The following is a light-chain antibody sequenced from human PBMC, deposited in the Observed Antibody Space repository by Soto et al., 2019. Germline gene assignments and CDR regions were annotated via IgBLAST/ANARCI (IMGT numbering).Light chain of an antibody. CDR2: GAS. CDR1: QSVSSN. Sequence: PATRAVSAGGVATLCCSASQSVSSNLAWYQQKPGQAPRLLIYGASTRATGIPARFSGSGSGIAFTLTISTLHSEDCALYYCKKYDAWLPWKFAEGTKVDI. CDR3: KKYDAWLPWK. J-gene: IGKJ1*01. V-gene: IGKV3-15*01.